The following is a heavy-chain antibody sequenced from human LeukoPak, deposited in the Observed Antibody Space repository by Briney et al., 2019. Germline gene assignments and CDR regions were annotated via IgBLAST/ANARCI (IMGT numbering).Heavy chain of an antibody. CDR2: ISAYNGNT. J-gene: IGHJ4*02. V-gene: IGHV1-18*01. D-gene: IGHD3-10*01. CDR1: GYTFTSYG. CDR3: ARVALRFGESLGEDY. Sequence: ASVKVSCKASGYTFTSYGISWVRQAPGQGLEWMGWISAYNGNTNYAQKLQGRVTMTTDTSTSTAYMELRSLRSDDTAVYYCARVALRFGESLGEDYWGQGTLVTVSS.